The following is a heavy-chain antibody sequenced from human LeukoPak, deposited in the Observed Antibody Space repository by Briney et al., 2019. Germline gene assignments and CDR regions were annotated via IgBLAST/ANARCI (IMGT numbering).Heavy chain of an antibody. CDR3: ARHTSSWGPTFDY. Sequence: PGGSLRLSCAASGFIFSSYEMTWVRQAPGKGLEWVSYISSSGTIIYYADSVKGRFTISRDNAKNSLYLQMNSLRADDTAVYYCARHTSSWGPTFDYWGQGTLVTVSS. CDR1: GFIFSSYE. V-gene: IGHV3-48*03. D-gene: IGHD6-13*01. J-gene: IGHJ4*02. CDR2: ISSSGTII.